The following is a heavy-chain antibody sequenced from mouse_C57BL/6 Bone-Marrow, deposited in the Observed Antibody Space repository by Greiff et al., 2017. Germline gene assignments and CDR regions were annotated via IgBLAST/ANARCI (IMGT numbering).Heavy chain of an antibody. CDR1: GYTFTGYW. D-gene: IGHD1-1*01. Sequence: QVQLQQPGAELMKPGASVKLSCKATGYTFTGYWIEWVKQRPGQGLEWIVEILPGSGSTNYNQKFKGKAKFTAHTSSNTAYMQLSSLTTEDSAIYYGACNTVVARSWFAYWCQGTLVTVSA. J-gene: IGHJ3*01. V-gene: IGHV1-9*01. CDR2: ILPGSGST. CDR3: ACNTVVARSWFAY.